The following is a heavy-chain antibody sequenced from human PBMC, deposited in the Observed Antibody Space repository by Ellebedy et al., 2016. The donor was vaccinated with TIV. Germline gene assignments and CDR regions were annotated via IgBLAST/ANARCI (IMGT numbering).Heavy chain of an antibody. J-gene: IGHJ6*02. V-gene: IGHV3-23*01. CDR2: ISGSGRRT. CDR3: VKGGWYDSLVDYYYNMDD. Sequence: GGSLRLSXAASGFTFSSYAMSWVRRAPGKGLEWVSGISGSGRRTYYTDSVKGRFTISRDNSKNTLYLQMNSLRAEDTAVYYCVKGGWYDSLVDYYYNMDDWGQGTTVTVSS. CDR1: GFTFSSYA. D-gene: IGHD6-19*01.